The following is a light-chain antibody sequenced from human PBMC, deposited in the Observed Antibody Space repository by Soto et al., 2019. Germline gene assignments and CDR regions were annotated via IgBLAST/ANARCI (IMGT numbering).Light chain of an antibody. CDR1: QSISSW. CDR2: DAS. CDR3: QHYNSYFWP. V-gene: IGKV1-5*01. Sequence: DIQMTQSPSTLSASVGDRVTITCRASQSISSWLAWYQQKPGKAPKLLIYDASSLESGVPSRFSGSGSGTEFTLTISSLQPDDFASYYCQHYNSYFWPFCQGP. J-gene: IGKJ1*01.